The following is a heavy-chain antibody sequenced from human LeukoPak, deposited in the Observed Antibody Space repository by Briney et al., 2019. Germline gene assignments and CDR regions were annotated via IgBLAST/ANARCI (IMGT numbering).Heavy chain of an antibody. D-gene: IGHD2-2*01. Sequence: PLSLPCTVSGASISSGGNYWSWSRQHPGKGLEWIWYISYSGSPYYNPSLKSRVTISVDTSRNQFSLKLSSVTAADTAVYYCARGPHCSSTSCYSEYFHHWGQGTLVTVSS. CDR3: ARGPHCSSTSCYSEYFHH. V-gene: IGHV4-31*03. CDR2: ISYSGSP. CDR1: GASISSGGNY. J-gene: IGHJ1*01.